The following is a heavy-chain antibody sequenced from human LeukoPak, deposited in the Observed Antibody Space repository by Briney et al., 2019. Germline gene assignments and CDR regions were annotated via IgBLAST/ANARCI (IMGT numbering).Heavy chain of an antibody. Sequence: GASVKVSCKASGGTFSSYAISWVRQAPGQGLEWMGGIIPIFGTANYAQKFQGRVTITADESASTAYMELSSLRSEDTAVYYCARDTATARYGSGFDPWGQGTLVTVSS. D-gene: IGHD5-24*01. CDR2: IIPIFGTA. CDR1: GGTFSSYA. J-gene: IGHJ5*02. V-gene: IGHV1-69*01. CDR3: ARDTATARYGSGFDP.